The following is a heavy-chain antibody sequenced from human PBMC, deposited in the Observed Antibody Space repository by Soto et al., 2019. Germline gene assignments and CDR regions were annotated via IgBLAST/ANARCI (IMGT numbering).Heavy chain of an antibody. CDR2: IWYDGSNK. CDR3: ASSPKRYYYYGMDV. CDR1: GFTFSSYG. V-gene: IGHV3-33*01. J-gene: IGHJ6*02. Sequence: QVQLVESGGGVVQPGRSLRLSCAASGFTFSSYGMHWVRQAPGKGLEWVAVIWYDGSNKYYADSVKGRFTISRDNSKNSLHLQMNSLRAEDTAVYYCASSPKRYYYYGMDVWGQGTTVTVSS.